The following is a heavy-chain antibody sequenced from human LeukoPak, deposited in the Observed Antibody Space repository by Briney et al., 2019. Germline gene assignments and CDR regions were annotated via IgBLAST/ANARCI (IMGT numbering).Heavy chain of an antibody. Sequence: SGGSLRLSCAASGFTFSSYAMHWVRQAPGKGLEWVAVISYDGSNKYYADSVKGRFTISRDNSKNTLYLQMNSLRAEDTAVYYCAKSERRYFDWGFIWGQGTLVTVSS. CDR1: GFTFSSYA. V-gene: IGHV3-30-3*02. CDR3: AKSERRYFDWGFI. J-gene: IGHJ4*02. CDR2: ISYDGSNK. D-gene: IGHD3-9*01.